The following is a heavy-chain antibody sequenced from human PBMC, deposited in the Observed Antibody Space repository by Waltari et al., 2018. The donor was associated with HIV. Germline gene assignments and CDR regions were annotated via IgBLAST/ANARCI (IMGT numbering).Heavy chain of an antibody. D-gene: IGHD3-3*01. V-gene: IGHV1-8*02. J-gene: IGHJ4*02. CDR2: MNPDNGDA. Sequence: QVQLVQSGAEIKKPRASVRVSCKASGYPFIAFDINWVRRAPGRGLEWVGWMNPDNGDAGYGHKFRGRFTLTRDTSTDTAYMEVDNLKSEDTAIYFCTKGRRGALFGDEWGQGTLVTVSS. CDR1: GYPFIAFD. CDR3: TKGRRGALFGDE.